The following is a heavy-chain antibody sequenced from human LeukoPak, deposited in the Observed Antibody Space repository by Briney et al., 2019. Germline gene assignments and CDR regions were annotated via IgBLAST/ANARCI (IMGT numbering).Heavy chain of an antibody. CDR3: ARRHHFGFLDS. CDR1: GVMFHIYW. CDR2: IKQDGSEK. D-gene: IGHD3-10*01. Sequence: PGGSLRLSCAASGVMFHIYWMTWVRQAPGKGLEWVANIKQDGSEKYYVDSVKGRFTISRDNAKNSVYMQMNSLRAEDTAEYYCARRHHFGFLDSWGQGTLVTVSS. J-gene: IGHJ4*02. V-gene: IGHV3-7*04.